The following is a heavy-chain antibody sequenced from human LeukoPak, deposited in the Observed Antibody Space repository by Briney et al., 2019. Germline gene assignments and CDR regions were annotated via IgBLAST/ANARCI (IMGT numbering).Heavy chain of an antibody. CDR2: ISHDGNNK. Sequence: PGGSLRLSCAASGFTFSSYGMHWVRQAPGKGLEWVAVISHDGNNKNYADSVKGRFTISRDNSKNTLYLQMNSLRPEDTAVYSCARDRKSTWSFDYWGQGILVTVSS. V-gene: IGHV3-30*03. D-gene: IGHD6-13*01. CDR3: ARDRKSTWSFDY. J-gene: IGHJ4*02. CDR1: GFTFSSYG.